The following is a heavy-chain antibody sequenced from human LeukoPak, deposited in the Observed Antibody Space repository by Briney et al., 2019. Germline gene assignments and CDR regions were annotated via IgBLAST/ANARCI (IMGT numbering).Heavy chain of an antibody. Sequence: GGSLRLSCAASGFTFSSYWLHWVRQAPGKGLAWVSRINSDGSRVNYADSVKGRFTSSRDNAKNTLYLQMNSLRVEDTAVYYCAKQQWLPRTGRGASDIWGQGTMVTVSS. CDR3: AKQQWLPRTGRGASDI. D-gene: IGHD6-19*01. CDR1: GFTFSSYW. V-gene: IGHV3-74*01. J-gene: IGHJ3*02. CDR2: INSDGSRV.